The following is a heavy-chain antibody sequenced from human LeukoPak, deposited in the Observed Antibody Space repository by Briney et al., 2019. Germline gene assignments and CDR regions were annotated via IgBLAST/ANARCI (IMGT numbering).Heavy chain of an antibody. V-gene: IGHV1-2*02. CDR2: INSNSGGT. D-gene: IGHD3-3*01. J-gene: IGHJ5*02. CDR1: GYTFTGYY. Sequence: GASVKVSCKASGYTFTGYYLHWVRQAPGQGLEWMGWINSNSGGTNYAQKFQGRVTMTRDTSTSTAYMELSSPRSDDTAVYYCARVPGSGNYGNNRLDPWGQGTLVTVSS. CDR3: ARVPGSGNYGNNRLDP.